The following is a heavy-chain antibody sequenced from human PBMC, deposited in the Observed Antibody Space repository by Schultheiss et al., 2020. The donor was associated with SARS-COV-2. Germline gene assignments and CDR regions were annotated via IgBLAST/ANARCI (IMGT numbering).Heavy chain of an antibody. CDR1: GGSISSYY. CDR2: INHSGRS. D-gene: IGHD2-15*01. CDR3: ARGRRNIVVVVAAHNWFDP. V-gene: IGHV4-34*01. J-gene: IGHJ5*02. Sequence: SETLSLTCTVSGGSISSYYWSWIRQPPGKGLEWIGEINHSGRSFYNPSLKSRVTMSVDTSNSQFSLKLSSVTAADTAIYYCARGRRNIVVVVAAHNWFDPWGQGTLVTVSS.